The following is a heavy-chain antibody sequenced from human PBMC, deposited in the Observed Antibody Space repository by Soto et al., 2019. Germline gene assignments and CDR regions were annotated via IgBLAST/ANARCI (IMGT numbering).Heavy chain of an antibody. CDR3: ARSPYSVSYLAYFDY. CDR1: GFTFSSYG. Sequence: QVQLVESGGGVVQPGRSLRLSCAASGFTFSSYGMHWVRQAPGKGLEWVAVISYDGSNKYYADSVKGRFTISRDNSKNTMYQQMNSLRAGDTAVYYCARSPYSVSYLAYFDYWGQGTLVTVSS. V-gene: IGHV3-30*03. CDR2: ISYDGSNK. J-gene: IGHJ4*02. D-gene: IGHD1-26*01.